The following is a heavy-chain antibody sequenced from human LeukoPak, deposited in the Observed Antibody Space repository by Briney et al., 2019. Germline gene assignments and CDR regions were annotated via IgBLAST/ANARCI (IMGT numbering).Heavy chain of an antibody. CDR1: GGSISSSSYY. CDR2: IYYSGST. Sequence: SETLSLTCTVSGGSISSSSYYWGWIRQPPGKGLEWIGSIYYSGSTYYNSSLKSRVTISGDTSKNQFSLKLSSVTAADTAVYYCTRDRSALDTWGQGTMVTVSS. V-gene: IGHV4-39*07. CDR3: TRDRSALDT. J-gene: IGHJ3*02.